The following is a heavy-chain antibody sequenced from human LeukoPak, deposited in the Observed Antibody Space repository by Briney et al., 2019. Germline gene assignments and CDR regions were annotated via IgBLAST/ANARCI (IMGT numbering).Heavy chain of an antibody. CDR1: GFTFSSYG. Sequence: GRSLRLSCAASGFTFSSYGMHWVRQAPGKGLEWVAVIWYDGSNKYYADSVKGRFTISRDNAKNSLYLQMNSLRAEDTALYYCARDYDYGDYPGYWGQGTLVTVSS. V-gene: IGHV3-33*01. CDR3: ARDYDYGDYPGY. D-gene: IGHD4-17*01. J-gene: IGHJ4*02. CDR2: IWYDGSNK.